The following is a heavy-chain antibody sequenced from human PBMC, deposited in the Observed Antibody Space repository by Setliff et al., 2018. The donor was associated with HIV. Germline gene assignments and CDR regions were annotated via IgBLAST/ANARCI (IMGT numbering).Heavy chain of an antibody. CDR2: INHSGSA. CDR3: ARGTKGIQLWYTLFFDY. Sequence: PSETLSLTCAVYGESFSGYSWTWIRQPPGKGLEWLGEINHSGSAKYNPALKSRVTTSVGTSKKQFSLKLTSVTAADTAVYYCARGTKGIQLWYTLFFDYWGQGTRVTVSS. D-gene: IGHD5-18*01. CDR1: GESFSGYS. V-gene: IGHV4-34*01. J-gene: IGHJ4*02.